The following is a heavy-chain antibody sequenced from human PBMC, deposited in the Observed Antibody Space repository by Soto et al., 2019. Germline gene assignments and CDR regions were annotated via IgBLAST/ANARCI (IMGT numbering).Heavy chain of an antibody. D-gene: IGHD1-26*01. V-gene: IGHV1-69*13. CDR2: IIPAFDRT. CDR3: ARTLGGTVATPYWYFDL. CDR1: GGTFSSYA. J-gene: IGHJ2*01. Sequence: SVKVYCNAAGGTFSSYAIGLVRQAPGQGLEWMGGIIPAFDRTYYAQKFQGRVTISADQSTSTAYLELSSLRSEDTAMFFCARTLGGTVATPYWYFDLWGRGTLVTVS.